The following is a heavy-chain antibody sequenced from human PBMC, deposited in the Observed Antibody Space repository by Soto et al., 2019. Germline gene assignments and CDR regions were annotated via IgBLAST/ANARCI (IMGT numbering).Heavy chain of an antibody. D-gene: IGHD1-26*01. V-gene: IGHV1-18*01. CDR3: ARDLGAQIVDY. CDR2: ISAYNGNT. CDR1: GYTFTSYG. J-gene: IGHJ4*02. Sequence: QVQLVQSGAEVKKPGASVKVSCKASGYTFTSYGITWVRQAPGQGLEWMGWISAYNGNTKYAQKPKGRXTXTXXTPTSTAYMELRSLRSDDTAVYYRARDLGAQIVDYWGQGTLVTVSS.